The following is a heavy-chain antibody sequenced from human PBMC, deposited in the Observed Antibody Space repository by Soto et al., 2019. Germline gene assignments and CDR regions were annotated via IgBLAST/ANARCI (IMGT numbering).Heavy chain of an antibody. J-gene: IGHJ4*02. CDR2: ISGYIHNT. D-gene: IGHD2-21*02. CDR1: GYTFSNYG. CDR3: ARGKVGGDSKY. Sequence: QVQLVQSGAEVKKPGASVKVSCKASGYTFSNYGINWVRQAPGQGLEWMGWISGYIHNTKYAQKVQGRVTMTTDTSTSTAYMELRSLRSDDTAVYHCARGKVGGDSKYWGQGTLVTVSS. V-gene: IGHV1-18*01.